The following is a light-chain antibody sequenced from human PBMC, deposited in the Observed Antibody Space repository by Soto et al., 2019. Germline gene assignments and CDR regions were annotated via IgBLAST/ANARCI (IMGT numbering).Light chain of an antibody. CDR1: SSDVGGYNY. J-gene: IGLJ2*01. Sequence: QSALTQPASVSGSPGQSITISCTGSSSDVGGYNYISWYQQHPGKAPKLMIYEVSNRPSGISNRFSGSKAGNTASLTSSVLQAEDEDDYYGSSYASSSTLVFGGGTKLTVL. CDR3: SSYASSSTLV. V-gene: IGLV2-14*01. CDR2: EVS.